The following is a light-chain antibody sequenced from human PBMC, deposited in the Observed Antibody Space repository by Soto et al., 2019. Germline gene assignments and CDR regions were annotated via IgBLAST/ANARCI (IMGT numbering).Light chain of an antibody. V-gene: IGLV1-47*01. J-gene: IGLJ3*02. Sequence: QAVVTQPPSASGTPGQRVTISCSGSSSNIGSNYVYWYQQLPGTAPKLLIYKNNQRPSGVPDRFSGSKAGTSASLAISGLRSEDEADYYCATWDVSLSAWVFGGGTQLTVL. CDR2: KNN. CDR1: SSNIGSNY. CDR3: ATWDVSLSAWV.